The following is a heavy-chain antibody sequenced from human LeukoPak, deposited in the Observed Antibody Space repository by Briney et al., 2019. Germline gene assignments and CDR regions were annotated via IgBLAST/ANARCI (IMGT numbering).Heavy chain of an antibody. CDR2: IYSGGST. Sequence: GGSLRLSCAASGFTVSSNYMSWVRQAPGKGLEWISVIYSGGSTYYADSVKGRFTISRDNSKNTLYLQMNSLRAEDTAVYYCASRKTSSSWLHLDYWGQGTLVTVSS. CDR3: ASRKTSSSWLHLDY. V-gene: IGHV3-53*05. J-gene: IGHJ4*02. D-gene: IGHD6-13*01. CDR1: GFTVSSNY.